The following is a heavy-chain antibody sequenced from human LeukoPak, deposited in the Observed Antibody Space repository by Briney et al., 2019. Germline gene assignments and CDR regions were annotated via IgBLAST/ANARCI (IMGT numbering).Heavy chain of an antibody. CDR3: ASSPITIVGALPLFDY. CDR2: INPSGDNT. CDR1: GYTFTNNF. J-gene: IGHJ4*02. Sequence: ASVKVSCKASGYTFTNNFMHWVRQAPGQGLEWIGIINPSGDNTWYAQKFQGRVTMTRDMATSTDYLEVSSLRSEDTAVYYCASSPITIVGALPLFDYWGQGTLVTVSS. D-gene: IGHD1-26*01. V-gene: IGHV1-46*01.